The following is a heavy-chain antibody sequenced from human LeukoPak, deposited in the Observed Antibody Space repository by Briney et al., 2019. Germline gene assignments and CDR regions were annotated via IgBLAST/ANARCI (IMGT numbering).Heavy chain of an antibody. V-gene: IGHV3-53*01. D-gene: IGHD3-3*01. Sequence: RRSLRLSCAASGFTVSSNYMSWVRQAPGKGLEWVSVIYSGGSTYYADSVKGRFTISRDNSKNTLYLQMNSLRAEDTAVYYCARGYYDFWSGYYFDYWGQGTLVTVSS. CDR1: GFTVSSNY. CDR3: ARGYYDFWSGYYFDY. J-gene: IGHJ4*02. CDR2: IYSGGST.